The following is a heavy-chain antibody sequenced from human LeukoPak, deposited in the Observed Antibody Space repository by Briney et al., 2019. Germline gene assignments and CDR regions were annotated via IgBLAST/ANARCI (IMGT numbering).Heavy chain of an antibody. V-gene: IGHV1-2*02. CDR2: INPNSGGT. CDR1: GYTFTGYY. CDR3: AREAVVPAAISEWFDP. D-gene: IGHD2-2*01. Sequence: ASVKVSCKASGYTFTGYYMHRVRQAPGQGLEWMGWINPNSGGTNYAQKFQGRVTMTRDTSISTAYMELSRLRSDDTAVYYCAREAVVPAAISEWFDPWGQGTLVTVSS. J-gene: IGHJ5*02.